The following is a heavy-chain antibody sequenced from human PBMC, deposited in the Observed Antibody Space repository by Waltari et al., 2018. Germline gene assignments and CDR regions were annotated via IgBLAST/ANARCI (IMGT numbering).Heavy chain of an antibody. V-gene: IGHV3-64*01. CDR2: ISSNGGST. J-gene: IGHJ6*03. CDR3: AREGGRPAAIREGYYYYYYMDV. D-gene: IGHD2-2*02. Sequence: EVQLVESGGGLVQPGGSLRLSCAASGFTFSSYAMHWVRQAPGTGLEYVSAISSNGGSTYYANSVKGRFTISRDNSKNTLYLQMGSLRAEDMAVYYCAREGGRPAAIREGYYYYYYMDVWGKGTTVTVSS. CDR1: GFTFSSYA.